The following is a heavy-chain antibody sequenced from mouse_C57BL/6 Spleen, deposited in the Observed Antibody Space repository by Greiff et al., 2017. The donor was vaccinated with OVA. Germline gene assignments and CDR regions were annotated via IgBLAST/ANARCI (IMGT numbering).Heavy chain of an antibody. CDR2: ISPGSGST. V-gene: IGHV1-55*01. J-gene: IGHJ2*01. CDR1: GYTFTSYW. CDR3: AREGSSGYGSDY. D-gene: IGHD3-2*02. Sequence: VQLQQPGAELVKPGASVKMSCKASGYTFTSYWITWVKQRPGQGLEWIGDISPGSGSTNYNEKFKSKATLTVDTSSSTAYMPLSSLTSQDSAVYYCAREGSSGYGSDYWGQGTTLTVSS.